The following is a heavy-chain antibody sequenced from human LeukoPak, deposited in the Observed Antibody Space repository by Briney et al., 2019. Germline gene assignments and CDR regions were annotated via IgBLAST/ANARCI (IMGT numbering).Heavy chain of an antibody. Sequence: SVKVSCKASGYTFTSYGISWVRQAPGQGLEWMGGIIPIFGTANYAQKFQGRVTITADESTSTAYMELSSLRSEDTAVYYCARDDPGAERDYYYGMDVWGQGTTVTVSS. CDR3: ARDDPGAERDYYYGMDV. J-gene: IGHJ6*02. V-gene: IGHV1-69*13. CDR2: IIPIFGTA. D-gene: IGHD1-26*01. CDR1: GYTFTSYG.